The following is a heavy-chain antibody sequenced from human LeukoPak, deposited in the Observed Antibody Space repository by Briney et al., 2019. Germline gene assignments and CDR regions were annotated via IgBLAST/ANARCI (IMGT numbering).Heavy chain of an antibody. CDR1: GYTFTSYT. CDR2: ISAYNGNT. CDR3: ARRRDNTNNWFDP. Sequence: GASVKVSCKASGYTFTSYTISWVRQAPGQGLEWMGWISAYNGNTKYAQKFQGRVTMTTDTSTSTAYMELRSLRSDDTAVYYCARRRDNTNNWFDPWGQGTLVTVSS. D-gene: IGHD1-1*01. V-gene: IGHV1-18*01. J-gene: IGHJ5*02.